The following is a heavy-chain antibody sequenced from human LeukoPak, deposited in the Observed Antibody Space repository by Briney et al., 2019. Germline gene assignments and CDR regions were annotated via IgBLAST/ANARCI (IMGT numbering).Heavy chain of an antibody. V-gene: IGHV4-59*11. Sequence: SETLSLTCVVSGGSLITHHWSWIRQSPGRGLEWIGYISDGGSTNYNPSLESRVTISVDTSKNQFSLMLSSVTAADTAVYYCARGYDSSAYYPFNYWGQGTLVTVSS. J-gene: IGHJ4*02. CDR2: ISDGGST. CDR3: ARGYDSSAYYPFNY. D-gene: IGHD3-22*01. CDR1: GGSLITHH.